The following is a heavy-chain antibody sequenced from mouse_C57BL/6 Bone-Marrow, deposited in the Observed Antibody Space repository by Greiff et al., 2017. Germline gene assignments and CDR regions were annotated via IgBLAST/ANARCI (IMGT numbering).Heavy chain of an antibody. CDR3: ARDEDAMDY. Sequence: DVKLVVSEGGLVQPGSSMKLSCTASGFTFSDYYMAWVRQVPEKGLEWVANINYDGSSTYYLDSLKSRFIISRDNAKNILYLQMSSLKSEDTATYYCARDEDAMDYWGQGTSVTVSS. J-gene: IGHJ4*01. V-gene: IGHV5-16*01. CDR2: INYDGSST. CDR1: GFTFSDYY.